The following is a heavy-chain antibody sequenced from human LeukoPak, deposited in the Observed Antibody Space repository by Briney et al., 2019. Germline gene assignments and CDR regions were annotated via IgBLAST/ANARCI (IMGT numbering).Heavy chain of an antibody. CDR1: GGSFSDYY. CDR3: ARGGWRPEYFQC. Sequence: PSETLSLTCAVYGGSFSDYYWSWIRQPPGKGLEWIGDINHSGSTNYNPSLKSRITISVDTSKNHFSLKLSSVTAADTAVYCCARGGWRPEYFQCWRQGTLVSVSS. V-gene: IGHV4-34*01. J-gene: IGHJ1*01. D-gene: IGHD6-19*01. CDR2: INHSGST.